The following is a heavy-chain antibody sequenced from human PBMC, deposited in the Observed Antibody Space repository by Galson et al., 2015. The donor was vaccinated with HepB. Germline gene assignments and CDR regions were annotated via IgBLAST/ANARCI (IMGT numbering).Heavy chain of an antibody. V-gene: IGHV1-69*13. CDR3: ARDHTNSRSNWFDP. CDR2: IIPIFGTA. CDR1: GGTFSSYA. J-gene: IGHJ5*02. D-gene: IGHD4-23*01. Sequence: SVKVSCKASGGTFSSYAISWVRQAPGQGLEWMGGIIPIFGTANCAQKFQGRVTITADESTSTAYMELSSLRSEDTAVYYCARDHTNSRSNWFDPWGQGTLVTVSS.